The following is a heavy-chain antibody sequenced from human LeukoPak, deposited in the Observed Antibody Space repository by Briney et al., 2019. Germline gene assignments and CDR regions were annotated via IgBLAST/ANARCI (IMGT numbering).Heavy chain of an antibody. J-gene: IGHJ4*02. Sequence: GASVKVSCKASGYTFTSYAMHWVRQAPGQRLEWMGWINAGNGNTKYSQKLQGRVTMTTDTSTSTAYMELRSLRSDDTAVYYCARGDGLFDYWGQGTLVTVSS. CDR1: GYTFTSYA. V-gene: IGHV1-3*01. CDR2: INAGNGNT. D-gene: IGHD5-12*01. CDR3: ARGDGLFDY.